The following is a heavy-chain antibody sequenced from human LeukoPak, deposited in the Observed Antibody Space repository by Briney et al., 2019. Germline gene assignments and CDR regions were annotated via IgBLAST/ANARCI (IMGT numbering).Heavy chain of an antibody. CDR3: ARDQGYFDSSAYYSP. Sequence: GASVKVPCKASGYTFTNYAIHWVRQAPGQGLEWMGWINAGNGNTVYSEKIQGRVTITRDTSATTAYMELSSLRSEDTALYYCARDQGYFDSSAYYSPWGQGTLVTVSS. CDR2: INAGNGNT. J-gene: IGHJ5*02. CDR1: GYTFTNYA. D-gene: IGHD3-22*01. V-gene: IGHV1-3*01.